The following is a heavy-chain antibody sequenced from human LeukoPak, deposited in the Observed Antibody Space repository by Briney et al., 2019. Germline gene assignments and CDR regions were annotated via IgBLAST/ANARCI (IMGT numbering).Heavy chain of an antibody. V-gene: IGHV1-69*01. CDR2: IIPIFGTA. J-gene: IGHJ4*02. Sequence: ASVKVSCKASGGTFSSYAISRVRQAPGQGLEWMGGIIPIFGTANYAQKFQGRVTITADESTSTAYMELSSLRSEDTAVYYCARATGYDILTGYYGNWGQGTLVTVSS. CDR3: ARATGYDILTGYYGN. CDR1: GGTFSSYA. D-gene: IGHD3-9*01.